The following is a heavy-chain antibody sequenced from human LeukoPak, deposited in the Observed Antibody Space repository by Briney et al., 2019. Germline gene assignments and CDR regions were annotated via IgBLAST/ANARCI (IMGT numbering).Heavy chain of an antibody. V-gene: IGHV3-30*02. CDR1: GFTFSSYG. CDR2: IRYDGSNK. CDR3: AKDHSWWDFWSGSQDV. J-gene: IGHJ6*04. D-gene: IGHD3-3*01. Sequence: GGSLRLSCAASGFTFSSYGMHWVRQAPGKGLEWVAFIRYDGSNKYYADSVKGRFTISRDNAKNSLYLQMNSLRAEDTAVYYCAKDHSWWDFWSGSQDVWGKGTTVTVSS.